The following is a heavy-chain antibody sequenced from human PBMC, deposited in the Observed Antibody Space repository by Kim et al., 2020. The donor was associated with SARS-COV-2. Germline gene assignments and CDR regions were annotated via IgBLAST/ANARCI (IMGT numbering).Heavy chain of an antibody. J-gene: IGHJ5*02. CDR2: P. V-gene: IGHV7-4-1*02. CDR3: ARDFEGGSFDP. D-gene: IGHD3-9*01. Sequence: PTYVQGFTGRFVLSLDISVSTAYLEISSLKAEDTAVYYCARDFEGGSFDPWGQGTLVTVSS.